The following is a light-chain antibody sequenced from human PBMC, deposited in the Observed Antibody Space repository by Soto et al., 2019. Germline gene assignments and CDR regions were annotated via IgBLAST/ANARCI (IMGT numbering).Light chain of an antibody. CDR3: QQSSNWQLP. CDR1: QSVSSSY. CDR2: GAS. Sequence: EIVLTQSPGALSLSPGERANLFCSASQSVSSSYLAWYQQKPGQDHRLIIFGASTRAAGIKARFSGSGSGTEFTLTIRSMQSEDFAVYYCQQSSNWQLPFGGLTKLDIK. V-gene: IGKV3-15*01. J-gene: IGKJ4*01.